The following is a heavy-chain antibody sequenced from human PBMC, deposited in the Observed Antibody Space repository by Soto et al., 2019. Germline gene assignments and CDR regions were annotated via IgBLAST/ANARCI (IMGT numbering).Heavy chain of an antibody. J-gene: IGHJ4*02. CDR2: IFSSDSSA. Sequence: VESLKISCKASGFTFSSYSLGWVRHMPGKGLQWMGNIFSSDSSAKYSPSFVDQVTISVDRSINTAYLQWSSLKASDTAIYYCGTSRGSSWFDDWGTGTLVT. D-gene: IGHD2-2*01. CDR3: GTSRGSSWFDD. V-gene: IGHV5-51*01. CDR1: GFTFSSYS.